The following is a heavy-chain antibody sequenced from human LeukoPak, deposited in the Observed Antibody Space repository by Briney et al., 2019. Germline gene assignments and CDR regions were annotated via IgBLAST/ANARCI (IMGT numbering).Heavy chain of an antibody. V-gene: IGHV4-4*07. D-gene: IGHD3-22*01. CDR3: AREWTSGDGSGYPYYFDY. Sequence: PSETLSLTCTVSGGSMSSFYWDWIRQPAGEGLQWIGRIYTSGVTNYNPSLKSRVTMSVDTSKNQFSLKLSSVTAADTAVYYCAREWTSGDGSGYPYYFDYWGPGTLVTVSS. CDR2: IYTSGVT. J-gene: IGHJ4*02. CDR1: GGSMSSFY.